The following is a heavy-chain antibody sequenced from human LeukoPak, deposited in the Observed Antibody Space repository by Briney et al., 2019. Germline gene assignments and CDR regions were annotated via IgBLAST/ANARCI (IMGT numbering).Heavy chain of an antibody. CDR3: ARGQAVAGVQYFQH. CDR2: INHSGST. Sequence: KTSETLSLTCAVYGGSFSGNYWSWIRQPPGKGLEWIGEINHSGSTNYNPSLKSRVTISVDTSKNQFSLKLSSVTAADTAVYYCARGQAVAGVQYFQHWGQGTLVTVSS. D-gene: IGHD6-19*01. V-gene: IGHV4-34*01. CDR1: GGSFSGNY. J-gene: IGHJ1*01.